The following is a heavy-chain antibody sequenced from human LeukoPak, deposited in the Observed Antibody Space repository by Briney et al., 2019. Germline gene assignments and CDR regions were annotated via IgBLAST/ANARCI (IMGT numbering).Heavy chain of an antibody. Sequence: GGSLRLSCAASGFTFSSYAMSWVRQAPGKGLEWVSAISGSGGSTYYADSVKGRLTISRDNSKNTLYLQMNSLRAEDTAVYYCAKYYYGSGSYLDYFDYWGQGTLVTVSS. V-gene: IGHV3-23*01. CDR2: ISGSGGST. D-gene: IGHD3-10*01. CDR1: GFTFSSYA. J-gene: IGHJ4*02. CDR3: AKYYYGSGSYLDYFDY.